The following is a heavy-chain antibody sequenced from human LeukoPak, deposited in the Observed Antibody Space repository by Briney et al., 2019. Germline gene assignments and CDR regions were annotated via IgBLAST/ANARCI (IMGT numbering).Heavy chain of an antibody. J-gene: IGHJ4*02. CDR3: AGEYGIAAPDY. D-gene: IGHD6-6*01. CDR1: GGSIINSNW. V-gene: IGHV4-4*02. Sequence: PSGTLSLTCAVSGGSIINSNWWIWVRQPPGKGLELIGDIYPSGSTSYNPSLKSRVTISVDTSKNQFSLKLSSVTAADTAIYYCAGEYGIAAPDYWGQGTLVTVFS. CDR2: IYPSGST.